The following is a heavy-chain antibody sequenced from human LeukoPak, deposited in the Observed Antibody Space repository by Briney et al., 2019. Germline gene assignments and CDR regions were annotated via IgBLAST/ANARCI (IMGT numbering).Heavy chain of an antibody. CDR2: INHSGST. Sequence: PSETLSLTCAVYGGSFSGYYWSWIRQPPGKGLEWIGEINHSGSTNYNPSLKSRVTISVDTSKNQFSLKLSSVTAADTAVYYCARAFVGFLEPLVRRFDYWGQGTLVTVSS. V-gene: IGHV4-34*01. CDR3: ARAFVGFLEPLVRRFDY. J-gene: IGHJ4*02. CDR1: GGSFSGYY. D-gene: IGHD3-3*01.